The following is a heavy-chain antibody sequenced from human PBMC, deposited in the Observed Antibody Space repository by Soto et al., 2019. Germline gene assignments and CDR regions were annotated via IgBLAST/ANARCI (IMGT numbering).Heavy chain of an antibody. CDR1: CYPFTSYD. D-gene: IGHD3-9*01. J-gene: IGHJ6*02. V-gene: IGHV1-18*01. CDR2: ISAYNGNT. Sequence: PVKVSCNASCYPFTSYDISLLRQAPGQWLEFIEWISAYNGNTNYAQKLQGRVTMTTDTSTSTAYMELRSLRSDDTAVYYCARDGGLRYFDWLLDLYYYGMDVWGQGTTVTVSS. CDR3: ARDGGLRYFDWLLDLYYYGMDV.